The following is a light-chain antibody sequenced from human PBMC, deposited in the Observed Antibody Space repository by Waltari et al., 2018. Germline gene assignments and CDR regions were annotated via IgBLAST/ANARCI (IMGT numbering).Light chain of an antibody. CDR1: SSNIGNNA. Sequence: QSVLTQPPSVSEAPRQRLTLSCSGSSSNIGNNAITCYQQLPGNAPNLLIYYDDLLPSGVSARFSCSTSATYASLATSGLQSEDEADYYCAAWDDSLSAPVFGGGTKLTVL. V-gene: IGLV1-36*01. CDR3: AAWDDSLSAPV. CDR2: YDD. J-gene: IGLJ2*01.